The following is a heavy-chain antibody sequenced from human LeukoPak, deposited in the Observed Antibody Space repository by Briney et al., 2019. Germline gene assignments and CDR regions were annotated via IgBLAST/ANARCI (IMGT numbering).Heavy chain of an antibody. D-gene: IGHD5-18*01. CDR1: GFTFSTYS. CDR3: AKESIAGGYNYGALDY. Sequence: PGGSLRLSCAASGFTFSTYSMNWVRQVPGKGLEWVSAISGSGSSTYYADSVKGRFTISRDNSKNTLYLQMNSLRADDTAVYYCAKESIAGGYNYGALDYGGQGTLVTVSS. CDR2: ISGSGSST. J-gene: IGHJ4*02. V-gene: IGHV3-23*01.